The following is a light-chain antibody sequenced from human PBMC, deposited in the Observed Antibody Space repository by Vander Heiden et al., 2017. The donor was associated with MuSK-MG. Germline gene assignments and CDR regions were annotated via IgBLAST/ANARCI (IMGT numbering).Light chain of an antibody. Sequence: DIQMTQFPSSLSASVGDRVPITCQASQDISNYLNWYQQKPGQAPKLLIYDASNLETGVPSRFSGSGSGTDFTFTISSLQPEDLATYYCQQDDNLPITFGGGTKVDIK. CDR3: QQDDNLPIT. V-gene: IGKV1-33*01. J-gene: IGKJ4*01. CDR2: DAS. CDR1: QDISNY.